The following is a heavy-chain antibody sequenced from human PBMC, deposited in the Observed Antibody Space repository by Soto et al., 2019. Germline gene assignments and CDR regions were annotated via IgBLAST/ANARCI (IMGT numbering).Heavy chain of an antibody. V-gene: IGHV1-18*01. Sequence: AASVKVSCKASGYTFTSYGISWVRQAPGQGLEWMGWISAYNGNTNYAQKLQGRVTMTTDTSTSTAYMELRSLRSDDTAVYYCAREYWGGGYSDYYYMDVWGKGTTVTVSS. CDR3: AREYWGGGYSDYYYMDV. CDR2: ISAYNGNT. D-gene: IGHD2-21*01. CDR1: GYTFTSYG. J-gene: IGHJ6*03.